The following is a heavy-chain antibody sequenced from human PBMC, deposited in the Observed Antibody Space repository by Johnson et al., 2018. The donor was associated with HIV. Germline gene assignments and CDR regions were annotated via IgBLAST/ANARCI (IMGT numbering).Heavy chain of an antibody. CDR1: GFTVSSNY. CDR3: ARVRPFYGDYPDDAFDI. Sequence: VQLVESGGGLIQPGGSLRLSCAASGFTVSSNYMNWVRQAPGKGLEWVSLIYDGGRTYYADSVKGRFTISRDNSKNTLYLQMNSLRAEDTAVYYCARVRPFYGDYPDDAFDIWGQGTMVTVSS. V-gene: IGHV3-53*01. J-gene: IGHJ3*02. CDR2: IYDGGRT. D-gene: IGHD4-17*01.